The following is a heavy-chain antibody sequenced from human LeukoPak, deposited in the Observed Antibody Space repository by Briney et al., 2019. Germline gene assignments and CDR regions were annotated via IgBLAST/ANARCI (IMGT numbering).Heavy chain of an antibody. J-gene: IGHJ4*02. CDR3: ARAAGTVGWYYFDC. Sequence: GGSLRLSCAASGFTFSSYGMHWVRQAPGKGLEWVALIWYDGSNKYYADSVKGRFTISRDNAKTSLYLQMNSLRAEDTAVYYCARAAGTVGWYYFDCWGQGTLVTVSS. CDR2: IWYDGSNK. D-gene: IGHD6-13*01. V-gene: IGHV3-33*01. CDR1: GFTFSSYG.